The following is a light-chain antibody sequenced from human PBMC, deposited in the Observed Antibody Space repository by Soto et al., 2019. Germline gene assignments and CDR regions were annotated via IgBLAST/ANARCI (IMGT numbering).Light chain of an antibody. CDR1: QSISVH. J-gene: IGKJ2*01. CDR3: QQSYITPYT. V-gene: IGKV1-39*01. CDR2: AAS. Sequence: DIQMTQSPSSLSASVGDTVTITCRASQSISVHLNWYQQKPGKVPKLLIYAASNVQSGVPSSFSGSGSETEFALTISSLQPEDFATYYCQQSYITPYTFGQGTKLQIK.